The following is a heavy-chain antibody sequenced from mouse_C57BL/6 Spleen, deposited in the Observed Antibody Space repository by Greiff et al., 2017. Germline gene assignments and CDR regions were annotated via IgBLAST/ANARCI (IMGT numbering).Heavy chain of an antibody. CDR3: TRRDYYGNYRYYFDY. J-gene: IGHJ2*01. D-gene: IGHD2-1*01. CDR1: GYTFTDYE. CDR2: IDPETGGT. Sequence: VKLQESGAELVRPGASVTLSCKASGYTFTDYEMHWVKQTPVHGLEWIGAIDPETGGTAYNQKFKGKAILTADKSSSTAYMELRSLTSEDSAVYYCTRRDYYGNYRYYFDYWGQGTTLTVSS. V-gene: IGHV1-15*01.